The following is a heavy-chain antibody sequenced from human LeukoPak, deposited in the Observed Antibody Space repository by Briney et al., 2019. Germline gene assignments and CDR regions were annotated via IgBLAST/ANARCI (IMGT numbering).Heavy chain of an antibody. CDR2: ISSNGGST. CDR1: GFTFSSYA. CDR3: ARGFRGWYAEGFDY. D-gene: IGHD6-19*01. Sequence: GGSLRLSCAASGFTFSSYAMHWVRQAPGKGLEYVSAISSNGGSTYYANSVKGRFTISRDNSKNTLYLQMGSLRAEDMAVYYCARGFRGWYAEGFDYWGQGTLVTVSS. V-gene: IGHV3-64*01. J-gene: IGHJ4*02.